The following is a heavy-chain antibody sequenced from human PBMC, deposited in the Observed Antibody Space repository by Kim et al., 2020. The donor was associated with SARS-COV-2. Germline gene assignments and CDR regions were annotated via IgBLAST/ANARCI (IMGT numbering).Heavy chain of an antibody. J-gene: IGHJ6*02. V-gene: IGHV3-11*01. CDR2: I. Sequence: ISHAESVKGRLTISRDNAKNSLYLQMNSLRAEDPAVYYCAREVYGMDVWGQGTTVTVSS. CDR3: AREVYGMDV.